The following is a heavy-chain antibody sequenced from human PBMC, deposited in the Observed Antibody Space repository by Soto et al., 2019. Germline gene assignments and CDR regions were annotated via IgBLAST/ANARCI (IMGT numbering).Heavy chain of an antibody. CDR3: ARHDYDSGSYVRY. CDR2: IYHSGTT. Sequence: QLQLQESGPGLVKPSETLSLTCTVSGGSISSTSYYWCWIRQPPGKGLEWIGNIYHSGTTYYNPSLTSRVTLSVDTSKNQFSLKLTSVTAADTAVYYCARHDYDSGSYVRYWGQGTLVTVSS. V-gene: IGHV4-39*01. CDR1: GGSISSTSYY. D-gene: IGHD3-10*01. J-gene: IGHJ4*02.